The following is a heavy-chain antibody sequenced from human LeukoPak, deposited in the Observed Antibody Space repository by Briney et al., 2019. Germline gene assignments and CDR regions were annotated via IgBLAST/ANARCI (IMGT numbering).Heavy chain of an antibody. D-gene: IGHD2-21*02. CDR1: GFTSDSYS. CDR3: ARGDRNKVTY. Sequence: GGSLRLSCEASGFTSDSYSMSWVRQAPGKGLEWVANVHYDGSEKYYVDSVKGRFTISRDNPKNSLYLQMNSLRAEDTAVYYCARGDRNKVTYWGQGTLVTVSS. CDR2: VHYDGSEK. J-gene: IGHJ4*02. V-gene: IGHV3-7*04.